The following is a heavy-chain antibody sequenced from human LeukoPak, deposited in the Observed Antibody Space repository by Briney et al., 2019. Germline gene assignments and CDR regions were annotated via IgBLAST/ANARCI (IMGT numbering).Heavy chain of an antibody. D-gene: IGHD6-19*01. J-gene: IGHJ4*02. CDR1: GYTFTSYY. Sequence: ASVKVSCKASGYTFTSYYMHWVRQAPGQGLEWMGIINPSGGSTSYAQKFQGRVTMTRDTSTSTVYMELSSLRSEDTAVYYCARDGILNRRIAVADLFDYWGQGTLVTVSS. V-gene: IGHV1-46*01. CDR3: ARDGILNRRIAVADLFDY. CDR2: INPSGGST.